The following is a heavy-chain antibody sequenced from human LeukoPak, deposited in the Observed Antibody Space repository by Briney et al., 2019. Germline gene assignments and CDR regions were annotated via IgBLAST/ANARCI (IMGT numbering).Heavy chain of an antibody. D-gene: IGHD1-26*01. V-gene: IGHV1-69*04. CDR2: IIPILGIA. J-gene: IGHJ4*02. CDR3: AREERVGATPFDY. CDR1: GGTFSSYA. Sequence: GASVKVSCKASGGTFSSYAISWVRQAPGQGLEWMGRIIPILGIANYAQKFQGRVTITADKSTSTAYMELSSLRSEDTAVYYCAREERVGATPFDYWGQGTLVTVSS.